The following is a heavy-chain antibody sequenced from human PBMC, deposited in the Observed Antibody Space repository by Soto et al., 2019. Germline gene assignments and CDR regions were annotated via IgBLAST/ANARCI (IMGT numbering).Heavy chain of an antibody. D-gene: IGHD6-19*01. CDR3: ARDGGSGWPDY. Sequence: SETLSLTCTVSGGSISIYYWSWIRQPPGKGLEWIGYIYYSGSTNYNPSLKSRVTISVDTSKNQFSLKLSSVTAADTAVYYCARDGGSGWPDYWGQGTLVTVSS. V-gene: IGHV4-59*01. CDR1: GGSISIYY. CDR2: IYYSGST. J-gene: IGHJ4*02.